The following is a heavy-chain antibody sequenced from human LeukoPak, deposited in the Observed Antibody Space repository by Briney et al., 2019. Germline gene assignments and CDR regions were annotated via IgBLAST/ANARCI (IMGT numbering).Heavy chain of an antibody. Sequence: GGILRLSCAASGFTFSSYGMSWVRQAPGKGLEWVSSISSSSNYTYYADSVKGRFTISRDNSKNTVYLQMNSLRVDDTAVYYCANSKVADFHYWGQGTRVTVSS. D-gene: IGHD6-19*01. J-gene: IGHJ4*02. CDR1: GFTFSSYG. V-gene: IGHV3-23*01. CDR2: ISSSSNYT. CDR3: ANSKVADFHY.